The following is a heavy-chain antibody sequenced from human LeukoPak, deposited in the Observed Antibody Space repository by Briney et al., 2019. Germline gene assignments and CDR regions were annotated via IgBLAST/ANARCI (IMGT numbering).Heavy chain of an antibody. V-gene: IGHV3-21*01. CDR3: ARDREVWSSFRWGFTRSEFDY. J-gene: IGHJ4*02. Sequence: PGGSLRLSCAASGFTFSSYSMNWVRQAPGKGLGWVSSISSISSYIYYADSVKGRFTISRDNAKNSLYLQMNSLRAEDTAVYYCARDREVWSSFRWGFTRSEFDYWGQGTLVTVSS. D-gene: IGHD3-10*01. CDR1: GFTFSSYS. CDR2: ISSISSYI.